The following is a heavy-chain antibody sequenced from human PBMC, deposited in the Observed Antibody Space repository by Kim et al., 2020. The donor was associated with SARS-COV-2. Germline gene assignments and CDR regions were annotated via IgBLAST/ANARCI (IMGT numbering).Heavy chain of an antibody. CDR3: ARDPGIVVVITTHYYYYGMDV. Sequence: GGSLRLSCAASGFTFSSYSMNWVRQAPGKGLEWVSYISSSSSTIYYADSVKGRFTISRDNAKNSLYLQMNSLRDEDTAVYYCARDPGIVVVITTHYYYYGMDVWGQGTTVTVSS. CDR1: GFTFSSYS. J-gene: IGHJ6*02. D-gene: IGHD3-22*01. V-gene: IGHV3-48*02. CDR2: ISSSSSTI.